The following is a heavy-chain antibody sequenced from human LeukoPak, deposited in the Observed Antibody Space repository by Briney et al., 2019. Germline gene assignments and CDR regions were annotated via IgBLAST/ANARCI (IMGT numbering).Heavy chain of an antibody. Sequence: SETLSLTCAVYGGSFSGYYWNWIRQPPGKGLEWIGEINHSGSTNYTPSLKSRVTISVDTSKNQFSLKLSSVTAADTAVYCCARGRRGYSYGYAFDIWGQGTMVTVSS. CDR3: ARGRRGYSYGYAFDI. CDR2: INHSGST. V-gene: IGHV4-34*01. CDR1: GGSFSGYY. J-gene: IGHJ3*02. D-gene: IGHD5-18*01.